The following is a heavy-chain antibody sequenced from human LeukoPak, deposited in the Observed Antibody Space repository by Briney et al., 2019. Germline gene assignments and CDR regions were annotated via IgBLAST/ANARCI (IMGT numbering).Heavy chain of an antibody. CDR1: GGSISSGDYY. D-gene: IGHD3-3*01. CDR2: IYYSGST. CDR3: ARRPGQYYDLWSGYHRRHAFDI. V-gene: IGHV4-30-4*01. J-gene: IGHJ3*02. Sequence: SETLSLTCTVSGGSISSGDYYWSWIRQPPGRGLEWIGYIYYSGSTYYNPSLKSRVTISVDTSKNQFSLKLSSVTAADTAVYYCARRPGQYYDLWSGYHRRHAFDIWGQGTMVTVSS.